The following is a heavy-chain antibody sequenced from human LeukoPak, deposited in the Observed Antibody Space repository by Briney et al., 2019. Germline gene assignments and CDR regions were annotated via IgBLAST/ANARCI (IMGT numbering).Heavy chain of an antibody. CDR1: GYTFTSYG. D-gene: IGHD3-9*01. Sequence: ASVKVSCKASGYTFTSYGISWVRQAPGQGLEWMGWISAYNGNTNYAQKLQGRVTMTTDTSTSTAYMELRSLRSDDTAVYYCARVHYDILTCYYGYFDYWGQGTLVTVSS. CDR3: ARVHYDILTCYYGYFDY. CDR2: ISAYNGNT. V-gene: IGHV1-18*01. J-gene: IGHJ4*02.